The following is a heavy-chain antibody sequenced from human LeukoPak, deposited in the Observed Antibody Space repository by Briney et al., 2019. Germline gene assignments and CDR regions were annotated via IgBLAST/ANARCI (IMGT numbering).Heavy chain of an antibody. CDR1: GFTFSSYS. V-gene: IGHV3-21*01. CDR3: ARLQSRQLLWGLTFDY. J-gene: IGHJ4*02. D-gene: IGHD2-2*01. Sequence: PGGSLRLSCAASGFTFSSYSMNWVRQAPGKGLEWVSSISSSSSYIYYADSVKGRFTISRDNAKNSLYLQMNSLRAEDTAVYYCARLQSRQLLWGLTFDYWGQGTLVTVSS. CDR2: ISSSSSYI.